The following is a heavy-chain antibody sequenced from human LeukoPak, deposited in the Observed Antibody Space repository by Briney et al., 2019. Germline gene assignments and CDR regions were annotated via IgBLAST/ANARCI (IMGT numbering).Heavy chain of an antibody. V-gene: IGHV3-74*01. D-gene: IGHD2-15*01. CDR3: ARGAGGYCSGGSCYFDY. Sequence: GGSLRLSCAASGFTFETYWMHWVRQAPGKGLVWVSCINGYGTTTNYADSVKGRFTISRDNAKNTLYLQMNSLRVEDTAVYYCARGAGGYCSGGSCYFDYWGQGTLVTVSS. CDR2: INGYGTTT. J-gene: IGHJ4*02. CDR1: GFTFETYW.